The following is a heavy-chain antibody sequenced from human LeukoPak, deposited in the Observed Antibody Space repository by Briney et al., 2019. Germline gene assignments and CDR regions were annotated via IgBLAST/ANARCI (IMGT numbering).Heavy chain of an antibody. Sequence: PGGSLRLSCAASGFTFSSYAMHWVRQAPGKGLEWGAVISYDGSNKYYADSVKGRFTISRDNSKNTLYLQMNSLRAEDTAVYYCAKDPFDSSGYLLYWGQGTLVTVSS. CDR2: ISYDGSNK. CDR3: AKDPFDSSGYLLY. V-gene: IGHV3-30*04. D-gene: IGHD3-22*01. CDR1: GFTFSSYA. J-gene: IGHJ4*02.